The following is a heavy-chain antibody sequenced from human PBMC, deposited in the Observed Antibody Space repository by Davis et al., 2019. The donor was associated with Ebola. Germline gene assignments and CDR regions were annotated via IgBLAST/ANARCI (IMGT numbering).Heavy chain of an antibody. J-gene: IGHJ5*02. V-gene: IGHV1-18*01. CDR1: GYTFTSYD. Sequence: AASVKVSCKASGYTFTSYDINWVRQAPGQGLEWMGWISAYNGNTNYAQKLQGRVTMTTDTSTSTAYMELRSLRSDDTAVYYCARDMGMVQEANWFDPWGQGTLVTVSS. CDR2: ISAYNGNT. D-gene: IGHD3-10*01. CDR3: ARDMGMVQEANWFDP.